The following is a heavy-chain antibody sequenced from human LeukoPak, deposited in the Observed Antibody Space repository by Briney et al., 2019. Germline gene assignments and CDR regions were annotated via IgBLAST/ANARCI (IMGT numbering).Heavy chain of an antibody. CDR1: GFTFSSYG. V-gene: IGHV3-30*18. CDR2: ISYDGSNK. Sequence: PGRSLRLSCAASGFTFSSYGMHWVRQAPGKGLEWVAVISYDGSNKYYADSVKGRFTISRDNSKNTLYLQMNSLRAEDTAVYYCAKPISSSWYGDYFDYWGQGTLVTVSS. D-gene: IGHD6-13*01. CDR3: AKPISSSWYGDYFDY. J-gene: IGHJ4*02.